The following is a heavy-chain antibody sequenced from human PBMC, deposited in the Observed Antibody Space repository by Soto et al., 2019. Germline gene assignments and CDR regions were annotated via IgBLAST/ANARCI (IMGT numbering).Heavy chain of an antibody. Sequence: GGSLSLSCAASGFTFRSYAMSWVRQAPGKGLEWVSAISGSGGSTYYADSVKGRFTISRDNSKNTLYLQMNSLRAEDTAVYYCAKDPGDFDWLSPHYGMDVWGQGTTVTVSS. CDR3: AKDPGDFDWLSPHYGMDV. CDR1: GFTFRSYA. CDR2: ISGSGGST. D-gene: IGHD3-9*01. J-gene: IGHJ6*02. V-gene: IGHV3-23*01.